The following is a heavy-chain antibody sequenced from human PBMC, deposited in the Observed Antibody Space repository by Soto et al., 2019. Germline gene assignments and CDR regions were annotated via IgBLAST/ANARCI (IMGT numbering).Heavy chain of an antibody. Sequence: SETLSLTCTVSGGSISSSSYYWGWIRQPPGKGLEWIGSIYYSGSTYYNPSLKSRVTISVDTSKNQFSLKLSSVTAADTAVYYCARRGEYYYDSSGYPAYFDYWGQGTLVTVS. V-gene: IGHV4-39*01. J-gene: IGHJ4*02. CDR1: GGSISSSSYY. CDR2: IYYSGST. D-gene: IGHD3-22*01. CDR3: ARRGEYYYDSSGYPAYFDY.